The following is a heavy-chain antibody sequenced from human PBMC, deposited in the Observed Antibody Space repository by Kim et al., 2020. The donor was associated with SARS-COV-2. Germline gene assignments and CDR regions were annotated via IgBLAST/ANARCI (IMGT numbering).Heavy chain of an antibody. V-gene: IGHV1-69*01. Sequence: AQKFQGRVTITADESTSTAYMELSSLRSEDTAVYYCARGGYYDFWSGFDYWGQGTLVTVSS. CDR3: ARGGYYDFWSGFDY. D-gene: IGHD3-3*01. J-gene: IGHJ4*02.